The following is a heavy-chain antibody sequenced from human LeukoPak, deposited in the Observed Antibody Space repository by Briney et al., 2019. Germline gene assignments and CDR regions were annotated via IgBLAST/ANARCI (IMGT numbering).Heavy chain of an antibody. D-gene: IGHD3-10*01. CDR2: ISYDGSNK. V-gene: IGHV3-30*18. Sequence: GRSLRLSCAASGFTFSSYGMHWVRQAPGKGLEWVAVISYDGSNKYYADSVKGQFTISRDNSKNTLYLQMNSLRAEDTAVYYCAKGLLRDGSGSPNYWGQGTLVTVSS. CDR1: GFTFSSYG. CDR3: AKGLLRDGSGSPNY. J-gene: IGHJ4*02.